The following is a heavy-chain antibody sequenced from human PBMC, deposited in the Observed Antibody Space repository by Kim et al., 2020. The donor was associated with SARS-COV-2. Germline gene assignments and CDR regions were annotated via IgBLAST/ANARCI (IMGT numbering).Heavy chain of an antibody. J-gene: IGHJ2*01. Sequence: PTYAQGFTGRFVFSLDTSVSTAYLQISSLKAEDTAVYYCARDISTWYFDLWGRGTLVTVSS. CDR2: P. V-gene: IGHV7-4-1*02. CDR3: ARDISTWYFDL. D-gene: IGHD3-9*01.